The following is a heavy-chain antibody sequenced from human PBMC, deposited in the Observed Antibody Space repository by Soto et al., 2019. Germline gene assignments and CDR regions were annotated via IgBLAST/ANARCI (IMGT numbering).Heavy chain of an antibody. V-gene: IGHV4-34*01. J-gene: IGHJ5*02. CDR2: INHSGST. Sequence: SETLSLTCAVYGGSFSGYYWSWIRQPPGKGLERIGEINHSGSTNYNPSLKSRVTISVDTSKNQFSLKLSSVTAADTAVYYCATGVGYCSGGSCYNPNSHSLFDPWGQGTLVTVSS. CDR1: GGSFSGYY. CDR3: ATGVGYCSGGSCYNPNSHSLFDP. D-gene: IGHD2-15*01.